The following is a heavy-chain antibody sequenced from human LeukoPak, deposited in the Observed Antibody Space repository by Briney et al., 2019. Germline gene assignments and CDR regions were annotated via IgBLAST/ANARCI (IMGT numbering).Heavy chain of an antibody. J-gene: IGHJ1*01. V-gene: IGHV1-69*13. Sequence: ASVKVSCKASGYTFTSYGISWVRQAPGQGLEWMGGIIPIFGTANYAQKFQGRVTITADESTSTAYMELSSLRSEDTAVYYCARGLGYSYGLEYFQHWGQGTLVTVSS. CDR3: ARGLGYSYGLEYFQH. CDR2: IIPIFGTA. D-gene: IGHD5-18*01. CDR1: GYTFTSYG.